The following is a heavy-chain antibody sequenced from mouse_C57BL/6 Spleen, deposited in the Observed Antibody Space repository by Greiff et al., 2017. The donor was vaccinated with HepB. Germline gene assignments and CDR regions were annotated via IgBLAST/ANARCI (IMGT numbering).Heavy chain of an antibody. Sequence: QVQLQQPGAELVKPGASVKLSCKASGYTFTSYWMQWVKQRPGQGLEWIGEIDPSDSYTNYNQKFKGKATLTVDTSSSTAYMQLSSLTSEDSAVYYCARGDYYGSSYGDWGKGTTLTVST. D-gene: IGHD1-1*01. J-gene: IGHJ2*01. CDR1: GYTFTSYW. CDR2: IDPSDSYT. V-gene: IGHV1-50*01. CDR3: ARGDYYGSSYGD.